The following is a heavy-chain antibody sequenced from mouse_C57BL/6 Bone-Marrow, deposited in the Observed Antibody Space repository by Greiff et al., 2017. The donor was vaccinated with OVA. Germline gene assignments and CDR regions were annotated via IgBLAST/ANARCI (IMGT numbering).Heavy chain of an antibody. CDR2: IRLKSDNYET. CDR1: GFTFSNYW. V-gene: IGHV6-3*01. Sequence: DVMLVESGGGLVQPGGSMKLSCVASGFTFSNYWMNWVRQSPVKGLEWVAQIRLKSDNYETHYAESVKGRFTISRDDSKSSVYLQMNNLRAEDTGNYYCTVGDPFAYWGQGTLVTVSA. J-gene: IGHJ3*01. CDR3: TVGDPFAY.